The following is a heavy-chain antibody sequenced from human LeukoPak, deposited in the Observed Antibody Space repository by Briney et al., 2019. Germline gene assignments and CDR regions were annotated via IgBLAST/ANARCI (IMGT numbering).Heavy chain of an antibody. V-gene: IGHV3-7*01. Sequence: GGSLRLSCAASGFTFSSYWMSWVRQAPGKGLEWVANIKQDGSEKYYVDSVKGRFTISRDDAKNSLYLQMNSLGAEDTAVYYCAKYDGATSDAFDIWGQGTMVTVSS. CDR2: IKQDGSEK. CDR1: GFTFSSYW. J-gene: IGHJ3*02. CDR3: AKYDGATSDAFDI. D-gene: IGHD5-12*01.